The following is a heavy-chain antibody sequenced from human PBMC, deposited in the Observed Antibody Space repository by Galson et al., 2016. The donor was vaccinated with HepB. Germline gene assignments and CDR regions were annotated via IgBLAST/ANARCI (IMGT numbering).Heavy chain of an antibody. Sequence: SVKVSCKASGYIFISYGISWVRQAPGQGPEWMGGISTYSGNTNYAQKLQGRVSMTTDTSTSTAYMELRSLRSDDTAVYYCARGFAAIGSYYYGMDVWGQGTTVTVSS. CDR1: GYIFISYG. CDR2: ISTYSGNT. J-gene: IGHJ6*02. V-gene: IGHV1-18*01. CDR3: ARGFAAIGSYYYGMDV. D-gene: IGHD2-2*01.